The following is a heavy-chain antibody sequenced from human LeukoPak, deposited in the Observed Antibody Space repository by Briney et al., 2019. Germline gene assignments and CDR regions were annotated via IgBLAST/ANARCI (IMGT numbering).Heavy chain of an antibody. D-gene: IGHD2-21*02. V-gene: IGHV3-21*01. CDR1: GFTFSDYT. CDR2: ISGSSRHI. Sequence: GGSLRLSCAASGFTFSDYTMNWVRQAPGKGLEYVSSISGSSRHIYYADSVKGRFTISRDNTKSSLYQQMNSLRVEDMAVYYCARGYCGGDCYGDWGQGTLVTVSS. J-gene: IGHJ1*01. CDR3: ARGYCGGDCYGD.